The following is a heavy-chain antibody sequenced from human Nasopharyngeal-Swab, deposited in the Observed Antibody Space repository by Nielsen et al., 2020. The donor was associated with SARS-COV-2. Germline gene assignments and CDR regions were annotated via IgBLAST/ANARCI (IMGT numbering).Heavy chain of an antibody. CDR2: INTNTGFP. J-gene: IGHJ4*02. CDR3: ARESYLDY. V-gene: IGHV7-4-1*02. CDR1: GYAFSKYG. Sequence: ASVKVSCKASGYAFSKYGIHWIRQAPGQRLEWRGWINTNTGFPTYAQGFIGRYVLSLDTSMNTAYLQVNNLRAEDTAIFYCARESYLDYWGQGTLVTVSS.